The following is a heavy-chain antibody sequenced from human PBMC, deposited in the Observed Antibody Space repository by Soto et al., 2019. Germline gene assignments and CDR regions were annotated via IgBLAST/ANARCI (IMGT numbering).Heavy chain of an antibody. Sequence: QVQLQESGPGLVKPSQTLSLTCTVSGGSISSGGYYWSWIRQHPGKGLEWIGYIYYSGSTYYNPSLRSRVTISVDPSKNQFSLKLSSVTAADTAVYYCARYRPVATKAGWFDPWGQGTLVTVSS. CDR2: IYYSGST. CDR3: ARYRPVATKAGWFDP. CDR1: GGSISSGGYY. J-gene: IGHJ5*02. V-gene: IGHV4-31*03. D-gene: IGHD5-12*01.